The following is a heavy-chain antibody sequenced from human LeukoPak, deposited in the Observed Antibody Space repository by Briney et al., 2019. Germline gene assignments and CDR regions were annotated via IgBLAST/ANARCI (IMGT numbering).Heavy chain of an antibody. D-gene: IGHD3-22*01. CDR1: GFTFSSYW. CDR3: ARERGYYYDSSGSNWFDP. Sequence: PGGSLRLSCAASGFTFSSYWMHWVRQAPGKGLVWVSRINSDGSSTSYADSVKGRFTISRDNAKNTLYLQMNSLRAEDTAVYYCARERGYYYDSSGSNWFDPWGQGTLVTVSS. J-gene: IGHJ5*02. CDR2: INSDGSST. V-gene: IGHV3-74*01.